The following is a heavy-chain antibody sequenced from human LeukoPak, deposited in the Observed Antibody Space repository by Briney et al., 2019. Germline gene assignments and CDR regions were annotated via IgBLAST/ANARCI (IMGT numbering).Heavy chain of an antibody. CDR2: IFTDGSTT. CDR3: ARELPREVTLDY. CDR1: EFDFFSYG. D-gene: IGHD2-21*02. Sequence: GGSLRFSCVASEFDFFSYGMQWVRQAPGKGLVWVARIFTDGSTTTYADSVKGRFTISRDNAKNTLYLEMKSLRDEDTAVYYCARELPREVTLDYWGQGTLVTVSP. V-gene: IGHV3-74*03. J-gene: IGHJ4*01.